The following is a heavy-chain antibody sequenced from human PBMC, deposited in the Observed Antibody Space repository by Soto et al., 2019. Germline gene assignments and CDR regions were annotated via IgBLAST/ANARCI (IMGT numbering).Heavy chain of an antibody. Sequence: PGGSLRLSCAVSGFTFSSYEMNWVRQAPGKGLEWVSYIGTSGKTIYYADSVRGRFTISRDNAKNSLYLQMNSLRAKDTAVYFCARDPAIYSGKFDYGLDVWGRGTTVTVYS. V-gene: IGHV3-48*03. J-gene: IGHJ6*02. CDR3: ARDPAIYSGKFDYGLDV. CDR2: IGTSGKTI. D-gene: IGHD4-4*01. CDR1: GFTFSSYE.